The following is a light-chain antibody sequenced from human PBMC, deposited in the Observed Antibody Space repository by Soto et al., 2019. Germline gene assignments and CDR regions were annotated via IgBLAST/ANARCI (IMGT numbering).Light chain of an antibody. V-gene: IGKV3D-15*01. CDR2: DAS. CDR3: QQYNNWPAIT. Sequence: IVWTHSPGTLSFCPRERATVCSGSSQSVSSSYLAWYQQKPGQAPRLLIYDASNRATGIPARFSGGGSGTEFTLTISSLQSEDFAVYYCQQYNNWPAITFGQGTRLEI. J-gene: IGKJ5*01. CDR1: QSVSSSY.